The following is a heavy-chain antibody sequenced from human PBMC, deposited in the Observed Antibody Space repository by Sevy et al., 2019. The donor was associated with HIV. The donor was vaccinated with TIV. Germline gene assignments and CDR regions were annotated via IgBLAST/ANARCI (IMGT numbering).Heavy chain of an antibody. J-gene: IGHJ6*03. CDR1: GGTFSSYA. V-gene: IGHV1-69*06. CDR2: IIPIFGTA. Sequence: ASVKVSCKASGGTFSSYAISWVRQAPGHGLEWMGGIIPIFGTANYARKFQGRVTITADKSTSTAYMALSSLRSEDTAVYYCARDCALYYYYYMDVWGKGTTVTVSS. CDR3: ARDCALYYYYYMDV.